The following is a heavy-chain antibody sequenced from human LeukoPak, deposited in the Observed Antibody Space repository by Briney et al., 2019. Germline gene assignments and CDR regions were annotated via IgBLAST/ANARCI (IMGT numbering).Heavy chain of an antibody. V-gene: IGHV4-38-2*02. CDR1: GYSITSGYY. CDR3: AREIRMDV. CDR2: IYHSGST. Sequence: PSETLSLTCAVSGYSITSGYYWGRIRQPPGKGLEWIGSIYHSGSTYYNPSLKSRVTISVDTSKNQFSLKLSSVTAADTAVYYCAREIRMDVWGKGTTVTVSS. J-gene: IGHJ6*04.